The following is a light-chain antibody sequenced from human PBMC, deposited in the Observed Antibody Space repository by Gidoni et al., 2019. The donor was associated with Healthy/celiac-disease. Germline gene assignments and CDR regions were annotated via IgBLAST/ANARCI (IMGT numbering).Light chain of an antibody. CDR2: DAS. CDR3: QKRSNGWT. V-gene: IGKV3-11*01. Sequence: EIVLTQSPATLSLSPGERATLSCRASQSVSSYLAWYQQKPGQAPRLLIYDASNRATGIPARFSGSGSGTDFTLTISSLEPEDFAVYYCQKRSNGWTFXXXTKVEIK. J-gene: IGKJ1*01. CDR1: QSVSSY.